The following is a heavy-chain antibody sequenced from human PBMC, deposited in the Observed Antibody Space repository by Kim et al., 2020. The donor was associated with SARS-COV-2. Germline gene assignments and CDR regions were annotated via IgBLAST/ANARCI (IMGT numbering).Heavy chain of an antibody. CDR2: ISGSGGST. V-gene: IGHV3-23*01. J-gene: IGHJ4*02. CDR1: GFTFSSYA. Sequence: GGSLRLSCAASGFTFSSYAMSWVRQAPGKGLEWVSAISGSGGSTYYADSVKGRFTISRDNSKNTLYLQMNSLRAEDTAVYYCAKKGPYGYDSSGYYDYWGQGTLVTVSS. CDR3: AKKGPYGYDSSGYYDY. D-gene: IGHD3-22*01.